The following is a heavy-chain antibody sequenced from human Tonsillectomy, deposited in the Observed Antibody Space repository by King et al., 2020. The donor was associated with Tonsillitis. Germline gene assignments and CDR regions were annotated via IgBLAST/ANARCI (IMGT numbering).Heavy chain of an antibody. CDR1: GFSLSNARMG. CDR3: ARILAAAAHDNWFDP. J-gene: IGHJ5*02. CDR2: IFSNDEK. V-gene: IGHV2-26*01. Sequence: VTLQESGPVLVKPPETLTLTCTVSGFSLSNARMGVRWIRQPPGKALEWLAHIFSNDEKSYSTSLKSRLTISKDTSKSQVVLTMTNMDPVDTATYYCARILAAAAHDNWFDPWGQGTLVTVSS. D-gene: IGHD6-13*01.